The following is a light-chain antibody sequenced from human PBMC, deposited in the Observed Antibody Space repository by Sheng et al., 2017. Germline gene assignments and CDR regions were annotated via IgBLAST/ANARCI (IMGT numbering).Light chain of an antibody. J-gene: IGKJ2*01. V-gene: IGKV1-5*03. CDR3: QQYHSFPYT. CDR2: KAS. CDR1: QSVGSL. Sequence: DIQMTQSPSTLSASVGDRVTITCRASQSVGSLLAWYQQKPGKAPKLLIYKASSLESGVPSRFSGSGSGTEFTLTISSLQPDDFATYYCQQYHSFPYTFGQGTKLEI.